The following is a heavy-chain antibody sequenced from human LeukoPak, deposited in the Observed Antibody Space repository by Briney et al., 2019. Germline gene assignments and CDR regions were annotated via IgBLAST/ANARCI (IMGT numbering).Heavy chain of an antibody. D-gene: IGHD3-9*01. J-gene: IGHJ5*02. Sequence: SETLSLTCAVYGGSFSGYYWSWIRQPPGKGLEWIGEINHSGSTNYNPSLKSRVTISVDTSKNQFSLKLSSVTAADTAVHYCARGGPYYDILTGYYPDNWFDPWGQGTLVTVSS. CDR2: INHSGST. CDR3: ARGGPYYDILTGYYPDNWFDP. CDR1: GGSFSGYY. V-gene: IGHV4-34*01.